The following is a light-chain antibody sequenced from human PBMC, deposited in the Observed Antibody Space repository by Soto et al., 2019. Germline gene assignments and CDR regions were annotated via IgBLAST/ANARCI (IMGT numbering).Light chain of an antibody. CDR2: DAS. Sequence: EIGLPQSHTTLSVSPGERATLSCMASQSVSRNLAWYQQKPGQAPRLLIYDASTRATGTPARFSGSGSGTKFTLSISSLQSEDCTVYCCQEYNNWPNTFGQGTRLE. J-gene: IGKJ5*01. CDR3: QEYNNWPNT. CDR1: QSVSRN. V-gene: IGKV3D-15*01.